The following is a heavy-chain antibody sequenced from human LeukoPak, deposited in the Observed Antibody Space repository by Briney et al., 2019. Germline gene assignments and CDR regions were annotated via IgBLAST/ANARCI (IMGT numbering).Heavy chain of an antibody. CDR1: GFTFSSNY. V-gene: IGHV3-53*01. CDR2: IYSGGST. J-gene: IGHJ4*02. CDR3: ASLGTYYYDSSGYLIDY. D-gene: IGHD3-22*01. Sequence: GGSLRLSCAASGFTFSSNYMSWVRQAPGKGLEWVSVIYSGGSTYYADSVKGRFTISRDNSKNTLYLQMNSLRAEDTAVYYCASLGTYYYDSSGYLIDYWGQGTLVTVSS.